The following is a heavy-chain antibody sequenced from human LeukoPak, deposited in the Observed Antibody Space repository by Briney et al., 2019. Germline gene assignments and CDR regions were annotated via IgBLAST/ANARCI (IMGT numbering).Heavy chain of an antibody. D-gene: IGHD3-3*01. CDR1: GFTFSSYA. CDR3: AKDTPPRPLFGVVDY. V-gene: IGHV3-23*01. Sequence: PGGSLRLSCAASGFTFSSYAMSWVRQAPGKGLEWVSAISGSGGSTYYAESVKGRFTISRDNSKNTLYLKINSLRAGDTSVYYCAKDTPPRPLFGVVDYWGQGTLVTVSS. CDR2: ISGSGGST. J-gene: IGHJ4*02.